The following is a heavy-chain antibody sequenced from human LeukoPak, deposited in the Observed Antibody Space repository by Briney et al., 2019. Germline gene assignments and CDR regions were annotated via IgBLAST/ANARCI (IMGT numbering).Heavy chain of an antibody. CDR1: GLSFTSFA. CDR3: ARASWVSSADAVR. J-gene: IGHJ4*02. CDR2: LRGDGET. V-gene: IGHV3-23*01. D-gene: IGHD3-16*01. Sequence: GGSLRLSCAASGLSFTSFAMSWVRQAPARGPEWVSSLRGDGETFYADSVRGRFTLSRDDSRNTVYLQLNNLRVEDTAIYYCARASWVSSADAVRWGQGTQVTVSS.